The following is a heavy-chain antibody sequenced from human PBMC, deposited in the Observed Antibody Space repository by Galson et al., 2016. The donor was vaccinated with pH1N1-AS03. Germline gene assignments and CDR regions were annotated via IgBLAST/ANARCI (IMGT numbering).Heavy chain of an antibody. J-gene: IGHJ4*02. CDR2: IYTSGST. Sequence: TLSLTCTVSGASISSGSYYWSWIRQPAGKGLECIGRIYTSGSTYYNPSLKSRVTISVDTSKKQFSLKLSSLTAADTAMYYCARFTMGAFDYWGQGTLVTVSS. CDR1: GASISSGSYY. D-gene: IGHD3-3*01. V-gene: IGHV4-61*02. CDR3: ARFTMGAFDY.